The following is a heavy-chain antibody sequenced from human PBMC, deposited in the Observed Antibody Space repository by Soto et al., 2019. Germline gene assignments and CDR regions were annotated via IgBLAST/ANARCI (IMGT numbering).Heavy chain of an antibody. CDR1: GYTFTSYG. J-gene: IGHJ4*02. CDR3: AIDRSTQCLVPTSLGY. D-gene: IGHD6-19*01. V-gene: IGHV1-18*04. CDR2: ISAYNGNT. Sequence: ASVKVSCKASGYTFTSYGISWVRQAPGQGLEWMGWISAYNGNTNYAQKLQGRVTMTTDTSTSTAYMELRSLRSDDTAVYYCAIDRSTQCLVPTSLGYWGQGTLVTVSS.